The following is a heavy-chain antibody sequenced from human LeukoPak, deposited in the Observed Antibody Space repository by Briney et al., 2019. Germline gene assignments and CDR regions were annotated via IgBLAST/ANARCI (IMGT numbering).Heavy chain of an antibody. CDR3: ARDRYDFWSGYPWFDP. V-gene: IGHV4-61*02. CDR1: GGSISSSSYY. CDR2: IYTSGST. Sequence: SETLSLTCTVSGGSISSSSYYWSWIRQPAGKGLEWIGRIYTSGSTNYNPSLKSRVTISVDTSKNQFSLKLSSVTAADTAVYYCARDRYDFWSGYPWFDPWGQGTLVTVSS. D-gene: IGHD3-3*01. J-gene: IGHJ5*02.